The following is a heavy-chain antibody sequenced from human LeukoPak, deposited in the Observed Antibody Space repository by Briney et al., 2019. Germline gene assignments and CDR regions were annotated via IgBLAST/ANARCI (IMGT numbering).Heavy chain of an antibody. CDR2: LYHSGST. CDR1: GYSIRSGCY. Sequence: SETLSLTCTVSGYSIRSGCYWGWIRQPPGKGQEWIGSLYHSGSTYYNPSLKSRVTMSVDTSKNQFSLKLSSVTAADTAVYYCARDPTTVTTTNFDYWGQGTLVTVSS. D-gene: IGHD4-17*01. V-gene: IGHV4-38-2*02. J-gene: IGHJ4*02. CDR3: ARDPTTVTTTNFDY.